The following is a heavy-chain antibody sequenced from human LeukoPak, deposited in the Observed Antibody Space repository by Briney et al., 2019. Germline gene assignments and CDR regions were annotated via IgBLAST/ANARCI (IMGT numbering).Heavy chain of an antibody. V-gene: IGHV4-34*01. CDR3: ARHYGP. CDR2: INHSGST. CDR1: GGSFSGYY. Sequence: KSSETLSLTCAVYGGSFSGYYWSWVRQPPGKGLEWIGEINHSGSTNYSPSLKSRVTISVDTSKNQFSLKLNSVTAADTAVYYCARHYGPWGQGTLVTVSS. D-gene: IGHD3-16*01. J-gene: IGHJ5*02.